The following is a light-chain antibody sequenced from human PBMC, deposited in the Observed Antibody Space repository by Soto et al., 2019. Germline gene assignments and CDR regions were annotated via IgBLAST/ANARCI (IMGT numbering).Light chain of an antibody. CDR1: SSDVGDYNY. V-gene: IGLV2-14*01. CDR2: DVV. CDR3: SAYTSSSPVVV. J-gene: IGLJ2*01. Sequence: QSALTQPASVSGSPGQSITISCTATSSDVGDYNYVSWYQQDPGKAPKLMIYDVVNRPSGVSNRFSGSKSGDTASLTISGLQADDEADYYCSAYTSSSPVVVFGGGTKLTVL.